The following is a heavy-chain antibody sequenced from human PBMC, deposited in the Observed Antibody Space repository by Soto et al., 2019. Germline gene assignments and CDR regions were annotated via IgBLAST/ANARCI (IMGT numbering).Heavy chain of an antibody. CDR3: ASPLTGTRSEYAFDI. CDR1: GFTFSSYG. CDR2: ISYDGSNK. V-gene: IGHV3-30*03. J-gene: IGHJ3*02. D-gene: IGHD1-20*01. Sequence: PGGSLRLSCAASGFTFSSYGMHWVRQAPGKGLEWVAVISYDGSNKYYADSVKGRFTISRDNSKNTLYLQMNSLRAEDTAVYYCASPLTGTRSEYAFDIWGQGTMVT.